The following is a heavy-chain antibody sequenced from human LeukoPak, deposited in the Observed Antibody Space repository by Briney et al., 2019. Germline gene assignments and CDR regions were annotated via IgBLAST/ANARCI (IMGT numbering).Heavy chain of an antibody. V-gene: IGHV1-2*02. CDR1: GYTFTGYY. J-gene: IGHJ5*02. CDR2: INPNSGGT. CDR3: ARAWEYSSESWFDP. D-gene: IGHD6-25*01. Sequence: GASVKVSCKASGYTFTGYYMHWVRQAPGQGLEWMGWINPNSGGTNYAQKFQGRVTMTRDTSISTAYMELSRLRSDDTAVYYCARAWEYSSESWFDPWGQGTLVTVSS.